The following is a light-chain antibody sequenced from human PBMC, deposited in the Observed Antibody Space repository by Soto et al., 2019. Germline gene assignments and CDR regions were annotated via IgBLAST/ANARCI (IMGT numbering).Light chain of an antibody. CDR2: DAS. Sequence: IQMTRSPSSVSASVGERVTITCRASQGISSALAWYQQKPGKPPKLLIYDASTLQSGVPSRFSGTASGTDFTLTINSLQPEDFATYYCQQFNNWPVTFGPGTKVDIK. J-gene: IGKJ3*01. CDR1: QGISSA. CDR3: QQFNNWPVT. V-gene: IGKV1D-13*01.